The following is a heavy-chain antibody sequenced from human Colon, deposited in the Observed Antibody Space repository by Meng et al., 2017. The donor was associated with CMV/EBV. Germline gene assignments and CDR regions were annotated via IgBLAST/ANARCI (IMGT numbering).Heavy chain of an antibody. CDR3: ARSNYA. CDR1: GGTFIGYA. Sequence: SVKVSCKVSGGTFIGYAISWVRQAPGQGLEWMAEIIPVVGTPNYAQRFQGRVTITADKSTNTAYMELSSLTSEDTAVYYCARSNYAWGQGTMVTVSS. CDR2: IIPVVGTP. V-gene: IGHV1-69*06. J-gene: IGHJ3*01. D-gene: IGHD5-24*01.